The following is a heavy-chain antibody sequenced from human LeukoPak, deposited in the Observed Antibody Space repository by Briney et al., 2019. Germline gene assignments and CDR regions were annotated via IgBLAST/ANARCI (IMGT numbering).Heavy chain of an antibody. J-gene: IGHJ4*02. D-gene: IGHD5-18*01. V-gene: IGHV4-34*01. Sequence: PSETLSLTCAVYGGSFSGYYWSWIRQPPGKGLEWIGEINHSGSTNCNPSLKSRVTISVDTTKNQFSLKLSSVTAADTAVYYCARDGYSYGYGTLDYWGQGTLVTVSS. CDR3: ARDGYSYGYGTLDY. CDR1: GGSFSGYY. CDR2: INHSGST.